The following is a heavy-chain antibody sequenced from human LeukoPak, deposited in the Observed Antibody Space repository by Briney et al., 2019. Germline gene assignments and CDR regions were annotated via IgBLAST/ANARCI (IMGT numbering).Heavy chain of an antibody. CDR2: ISRSASNI. CDR1: GFSFSSYN. J-gene: IGHJ4*02. V-gene: IGHV3-21*01. D-gene: IGHD3-16*01. CDR3: ARDSEGFGGAYFYY. Sequence: GGSLRLSCVASGFSFSSYNMNWVRQAPGKGLEWVSSISRSASNIYYADSVKGRFTISRDNAKNSFYLQMNSLRAEDTAVFFWARDSEGFGGAYFYYWGQGTLVTVSS.